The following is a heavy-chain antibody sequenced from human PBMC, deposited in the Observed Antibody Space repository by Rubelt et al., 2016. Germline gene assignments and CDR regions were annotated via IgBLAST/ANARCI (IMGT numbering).Heavy chain of an antibody. J-gene: IGHJ4*02. D-gene: IGHD3-22*01. CDR3: ARDRDSSGYYFHFFAD. CDR2: IPYDGSKK. Sequence: GFTFSSYALHWVRQAPGKGLEWLAVIPYDGSKKLYADSVRGRITISRDDSKDTLFLQMNSLTNGDTAVYYCARDRDSSGYYFHFFADWGPGTQVTVSS. CDR1: GFTFSSYA. V-gene: IGHV3-30*04.